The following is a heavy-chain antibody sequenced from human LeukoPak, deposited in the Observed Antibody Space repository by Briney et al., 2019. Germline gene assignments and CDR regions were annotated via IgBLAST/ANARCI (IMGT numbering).Heavy chain of an antibody. CDR2: IKTDGSST. J-gene: IGHJ4*02. CDR1: GFTFSSYS. Sequence: GGSLRLSCAASGFTFSSYSMNWVRQAPGKGLVWVSRIKTDGSSTTYADSVKGRFTVSRDNAKNTLYLQMNSLRAEDTAVYFCAREFRKSPTGGWGLGTLVTVSS. V-gene: IGHV3-74*03. CDR3: AREFRKSPTGG. D-gene: IGHD1-14*01.